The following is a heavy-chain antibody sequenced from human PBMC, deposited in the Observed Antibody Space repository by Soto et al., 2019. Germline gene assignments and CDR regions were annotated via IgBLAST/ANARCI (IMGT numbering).Heavy chain of an antibody. CDR2: ISSSGSTI. Sequence: GGSLRLSCAASGFTFSDYYMSWIRQAPGKGLEWVSYISSSGSTIYYADSVKGRFAISRDDAKNSLYLQINSLRAEDTAVYYCASGPMGSSGWYGPTDWFDPWGQGTLVTVSS. CDR3: ASGPMGSSGWYGPTDWFDP. CDR1: GFTFSDYY. V-gene: IGHV3-11*01. D-gene: IGHD6-19*01. J-gene: IGHJ5*02.